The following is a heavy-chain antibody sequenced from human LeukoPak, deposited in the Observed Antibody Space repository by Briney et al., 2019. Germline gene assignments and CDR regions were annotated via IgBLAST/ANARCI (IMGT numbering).Heavy chain of an antibody. CDR3: AWGYDY. CDR2: IYPSGST. D-gene: IGHD7-27*01. J-gene: IGHJ4*02. Sequence: PSETLSLTCTVSGGSISSYYWSWLRQPAGKGLEWIGRIYPSGSTNYNPSLKSRATMSVDTSKNQFSLKLSSVTAADTAVYYCAWGYDYWGQGTLVTVSS. CDR1: GGSISSYY. V-gene: IGHV4-4*07.